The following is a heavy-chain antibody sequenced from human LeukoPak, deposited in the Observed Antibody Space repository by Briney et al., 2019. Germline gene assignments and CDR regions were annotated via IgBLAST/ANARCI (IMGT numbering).Heavy chain of an antibody. V-gene: IGHV3-7*01. CDR3: TRGPPYGSRSDYFDY. D-gene: IGHD3-10*01. CDR2: VKKDASEE. CDR1: GFTFSSHW. Sequence: PGGSLRLSCAASGFTFSSHWMSWVRQAPGKGLEWVASVKKDASEESYVDFVEGRFTISRDTKNSLYLQMNSLRVEDTAMYYCTRGPPYGSRSDYFDYWGQGTLVTVSS. J-gene: IGHJ4*02.